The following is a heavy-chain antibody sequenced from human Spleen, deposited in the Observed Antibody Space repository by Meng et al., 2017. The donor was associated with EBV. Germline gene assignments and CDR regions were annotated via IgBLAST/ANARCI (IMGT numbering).Heavy chain of an antibody. D-gene: IGHD3-10*01. J-gene: IGHJ4*02. Sequence: QGQLVQSGAEVKKPGSSVKVSCKASGYTFSNFAITWVRQAPGQGLEWMGGLIPMSGAPHYAQKFRDRVTIIADESTSTHSMELNNLRFEDTAMYYCASESGRGFTPDYWGQGTLVTVSS. CDR3: ASESGRGFTPDY. CDR2: LIPMSGAP. V-gene: IGHV1-69*01. CDR1: GYTFSNFA.